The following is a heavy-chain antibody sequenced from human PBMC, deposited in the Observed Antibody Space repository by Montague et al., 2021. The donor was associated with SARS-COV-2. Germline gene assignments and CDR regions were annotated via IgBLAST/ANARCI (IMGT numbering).Heavy chain of an antibody. CDR2: VHYTGST. CDR3: ARAQNICFIANCVNYFDL. Sequence: SETLSLTCEVSGDSISSYYWSWVRQSPGKGLEWIGYVHYTGSTKYDPSLKTRVTLSLDTPKNHFSLGLNSVTAADTAVYYCARAQNICFIANCVNYFDLWGLGALVSVSS. V-gene: IGHV4-59*01. D-gene: IGHD1-1*01. J-gene: IGHJ4*02. CDR1: GDSISSYY.